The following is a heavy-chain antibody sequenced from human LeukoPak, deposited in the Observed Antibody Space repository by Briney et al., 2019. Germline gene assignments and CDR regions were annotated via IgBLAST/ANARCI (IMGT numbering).Heavy chain of an antibody. J-gene: IGHJ6*03. CDR2: IYYSGST. V-gene: IGHV4-59*01. D-gene: IGHD4-11*01. Sequence: KPSETLSLTCTVSGGSISSYYWSWIRQPPGKGLEWIGYIYYSGSTNYNPSLKSRVTISVNTSKNQFSLKLSSVTAADTAVYYCARVSSPTVTTGDYYYMDVWGKGTTVTVSS. CDR3: ARVSSPTVTTGDYYYMDV. CDR1: GGSISSYY.